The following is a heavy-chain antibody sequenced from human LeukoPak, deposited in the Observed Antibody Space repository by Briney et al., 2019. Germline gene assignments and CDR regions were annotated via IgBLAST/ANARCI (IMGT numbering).Heavy chain of an antibody. Sequence: GGSLRLSCAASGFTVGTDFVSWVRQAPGRGPEWVSIIFSGGSTYYADSVKGRFTISRDSSRNTAYLQMSSLRAEDTAVYYCARGDFEYWGQGTLVTVSS. V-gene: IGHV3-66*01. CDR1: GFTVGTDF. CDR3: ARGDFEY. J-gene: IGHJ4*02. CDR2: IFSGGST.